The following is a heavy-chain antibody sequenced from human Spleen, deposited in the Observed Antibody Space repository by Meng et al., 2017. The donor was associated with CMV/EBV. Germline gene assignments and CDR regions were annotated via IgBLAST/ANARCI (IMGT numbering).Heavy chain of an antibody. V-gene: IGHV3-21*01. CDR3: AKDFSVIGGEYDFEF. Sequence: GGSLRLTCAASGFTFRSYSMKWVRQAAGKGLEWVSCIGSSNSYIYYADSVKGRFTICRDNSKKTLYLQMNSLRVEDTAVYYCAKDFSVIGGEYDFEFWGQGALVTVSS. CDR1: GFTFRSYS. CDR2: IGSSNSYI. D-gene: IGHD3-16*02. J-gene: IGHJ4*02.